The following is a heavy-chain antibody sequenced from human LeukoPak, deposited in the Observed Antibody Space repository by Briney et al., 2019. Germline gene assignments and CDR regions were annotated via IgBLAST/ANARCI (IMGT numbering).Heavy chain of an antibody. Sequence: GRSLRLSCAASGFTFDDYAMHWVRQAPGKGLEWVSGISWNSGSIGYADSVKGRFTISRDNAKNSLYLQMNSLRAEDTALYYCAKSRALWDYFDYWGQGTLVTVSS. V-gene: IGHV3-9*01. D-gene: IGHD6-6*01. CDR1: GFTFDDYA. CDR3: AKSRALWDYFDY. CDR2: ISWNSGSI. J-gene: IGHJ4*02.